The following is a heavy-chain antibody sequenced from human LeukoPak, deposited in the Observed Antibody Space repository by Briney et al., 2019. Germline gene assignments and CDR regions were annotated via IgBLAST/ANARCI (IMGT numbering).Heavy chain of an antibody. Sequence: GGSLRLSCAASGFMFSSYAMTWVRQAPGKGLDWVSSIGGSGDRPYYADSVKGRFTISRDTSKNTLYLQMNSLRTEDTAIYYCAKCASRSVAGSDSWGQGTLVTVFS. CDR1: GFMFSSYA. V-gene: IGHV3-23*01. D-gene: IGHD6-19*01. CDR3: AKCASRSVAGSDS. J-gene: IGHJ4*02. CDR2: IGGSGDRP.